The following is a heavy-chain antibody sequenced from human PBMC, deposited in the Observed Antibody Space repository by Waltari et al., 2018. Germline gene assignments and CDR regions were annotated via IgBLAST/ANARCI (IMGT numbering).Heavy chain of an antibody. J-gene: IGHJ4*02. V-gene: IGHV3-23*01. D-gene: IGHD2-2*01. Sequence: EVQLLESGGGLVQPGGSLRLSCAASGFTFNNYAMSWVRQAPGKGLQWVSVVIGREGGKDYGDSVEARFTISSENYGNTLYLQMKSLRAEDTAVYYCAKLWDYGTTCAGAFDCWGQGTLVTVSS. CDR1: GFTFNNYA. CDR3: AKLWDYGTTCAGAFDC. CDR2: VIGREGGK.